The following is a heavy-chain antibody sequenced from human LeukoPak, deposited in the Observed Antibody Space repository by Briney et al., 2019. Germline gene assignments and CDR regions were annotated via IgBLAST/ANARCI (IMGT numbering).Heavy chain of an antibody. J-gene: IGHJ4*02. CDR2: INPSGGST. D-gene: IGHD2-15*01. Sequence: GASVKVSCKASGGTFSSYAISWVRQAPGQGLEWMGIINPSGGSTSYAQKFQGRVTMTRDTSTSTVYMELSSLRSEDTAVYYCARQDYSGGSCSFDYWGQGTLVTVSS. CDR3: ARQDYSGGSCSFDY. V-gene: IGHV1-46*01. CDR1: GGTFSSYA.